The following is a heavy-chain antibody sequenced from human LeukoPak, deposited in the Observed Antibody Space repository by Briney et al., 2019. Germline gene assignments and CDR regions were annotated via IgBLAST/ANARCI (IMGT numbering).Heavy chain of an antibody. CDR1: GFTFSSYS. J-gene: IGHJ4*02. CDR3: ARETLLDY. V-gene: IGHV3-48*01. Sequence: PGGSLRLSCAASGFTFSSYSMNWVRQAPGKGLEWVSYISSGSSTISYADSVKGRFTISRDNAKNSLYLQMNSLRAEDTAVYYCARETLLDYWGQGTLVTVSP. CDR2: ISSGSSTI.